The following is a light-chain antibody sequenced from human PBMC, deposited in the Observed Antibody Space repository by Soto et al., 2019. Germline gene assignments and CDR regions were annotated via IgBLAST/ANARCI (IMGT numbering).Light chain of an antibody. J-gene: IGKJ5*01. Sequence: EIVMTQSPATLSVSPGERATLSCRASQSVSSNLAWYQQKPGQAPRLLIYGASTRATGIPARFSGSGSGTEFNITISSLQSEDFAVYYCQPYNNWPPTFGQGTRLEIK. CDR3: QPYNNWPPT. V-gene: IGKV3-15*01. CDR1: QSVSSN. CDR2: GAS.